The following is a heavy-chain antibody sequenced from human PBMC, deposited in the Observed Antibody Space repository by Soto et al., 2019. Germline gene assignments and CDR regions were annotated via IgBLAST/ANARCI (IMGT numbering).Heavy chain of an antibody. CDR3: AAGCSSTSCYAGWFDP. J-gene: IGHJ5*02. CDR1: GGTFSSYT. Sequence: QVQLVQSGAEVKKPGSSVKVSCKASGGTFSSYTISWVRQAPGQGLEWMGRIIPILGIANYAQKFQGRVTITADKSTSTAYMELSSLRSEDTAVYYCAAGCSSTSCYAGWFDPWGQGTLVTVSS. CDR2: IIPILGIA. D-gene: IGHD2-2*01. V-gene: IGHV1-69*02.